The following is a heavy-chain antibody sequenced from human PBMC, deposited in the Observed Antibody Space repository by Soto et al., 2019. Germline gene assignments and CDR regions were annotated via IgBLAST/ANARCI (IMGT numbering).Heavy chain of an antibody. CDR1: TFTLSTYG. J-gene: IGHJ6*02. CDR3: ARGAEYQVLSRDYFYGMDV. CDR2: ISYDGNNK. Sequence: QVQLVESGGGVVQPGRSLRLSCAASTFTLSTYGMHWVRQAPGKGLEWVAVISYDGNNKYYADSVKGRFTISRDNSRNTLSLQMNSLTTEETAVYYCARGAEYQVLSRDYFYGMDVWGQGIMVTVSS. D-gene: IGHD2-2*01. V-gene: IGHV3-30*03.